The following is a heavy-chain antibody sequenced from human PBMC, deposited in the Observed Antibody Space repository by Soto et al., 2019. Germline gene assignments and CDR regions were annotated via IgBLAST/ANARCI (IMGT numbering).Heavy chain of an antibody. CDR3: ERRPEHIAHIGSFDS. V-gene: IGHV3-48*01. Sequence: EVQLVESGGGLVQPGGSLRLSCAASGFTFSSYSMNWVRQAPGKGLEWVSYISSSSSAKYYADSVKGRFTISRDNAKNPLNLQMNNLRAEDTAVYYCERRPEHIAHIGSFDSWGQGTLVTVSS. CDR2: ISSSSSAK. D-gene: IGHD6-13*01. J-gene: IGHJ4*02. CDR1: GFTFSSYS.